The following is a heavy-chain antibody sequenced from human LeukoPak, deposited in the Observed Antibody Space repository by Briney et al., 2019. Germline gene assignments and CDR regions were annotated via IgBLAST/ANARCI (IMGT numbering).Heavy chain of an antibody. CDR1: GYTFTSYG. J-gene: IGHJ4*02. CDR2: ISAYNGNT. CDR3: ARVEFLEWLLPPFDY. D-gene: IGHD3-3*01. Sequence: ASVKVSCKASGYTFTSYGISWVRQAPGQGLEWMGWISAYNGNTNYAQKPQGRVTMTTDTSTSTAYMELRSLRSDDTAVYYCARVEFLEWLLPPFDYWGQGTLVTVSS. V-gene: IGHV1-18*01.